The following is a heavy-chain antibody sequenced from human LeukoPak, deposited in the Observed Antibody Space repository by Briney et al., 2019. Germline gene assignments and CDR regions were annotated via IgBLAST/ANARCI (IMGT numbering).Heavy chain of an antibody. CDR2: ISSNGGST. J-gene: IGHJ4*02. D-gene: IGHD6-19*01. CDR3: VKWSVYIAVAGAFDY. V-gene: IGHV3-64D*09. Sequence: GGSLRLSCSASGLTFSSYAMHWVRQAPGKGLEYVSAISSNGGSTYYADSVKGRFTISRDNSKNTLYLQMSSLRAEDTAVYYCVKWSVYIAVAGAFDYWGQGTLVTVSS. CDR1: GLTFSSYA.